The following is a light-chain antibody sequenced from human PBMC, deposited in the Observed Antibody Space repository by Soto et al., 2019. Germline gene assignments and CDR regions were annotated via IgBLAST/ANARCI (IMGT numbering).Light chain of an antibody. J-gene: IGKJ5*01. CDR2: AAS. CDR1: QSISSW. CDR3: QQYYSYPIT. Sequence: DMPMAPCPLPLSPPIANRVTITCRASQSISSWLAWYQQKPGKAPKLLIYAASTLQSGVPSRFSGSGSGTDFTLTISCLQSEDFATYYCQQYYSYPITFGQGTRLEIK. V-gene: IGKV1-5*01.